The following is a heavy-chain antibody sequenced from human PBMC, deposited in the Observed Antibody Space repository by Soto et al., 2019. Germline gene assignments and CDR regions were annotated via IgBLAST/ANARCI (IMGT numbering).Heavy chain of an antibody. CDR1: GFTLSSYA. J-gene: IGHJ6*02. CDR3: ARGDGGGSGSPASYYYSGWDV. Sequence: DVQLLESGGHWVQPGGSLRLSCSASGFTLSSYAMSWVRQAPGKGLEWVSSISAGGDMTYNSDSVRGRFTISRDNSNNAMFLQMHNLRIEDTALYYCARGDGGGSGSPASYYYSGWDVWGQGATVIVS. D-gene: IGHD3-10*01. V-gene: IGHV3-23*01. CDR2: ISAGGDMT.